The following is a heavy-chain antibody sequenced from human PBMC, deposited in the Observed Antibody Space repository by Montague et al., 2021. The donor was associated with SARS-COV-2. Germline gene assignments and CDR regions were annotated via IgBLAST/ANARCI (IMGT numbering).Heavy chain of an antibody. CDR2: INHRGST. V-gene: IGHV4-34*01. D-gene: IGHD3-22*01. Sequence: SETLSLTCAVYDGSFSDYSWNWIRQPPGKGLEWIGEINHRGSTNYNPSLKSRVTISVDTSKSQFSLKMTSVTAADTAVYYCARGRQHINMVVVVVTGGEYYFDFWGQGTLVAVSS. CDR1: DGSFSDYS. J-gene: IGHJ4*02. CDR3: ARGRQHINMVVVVVTGGEYYFDF.